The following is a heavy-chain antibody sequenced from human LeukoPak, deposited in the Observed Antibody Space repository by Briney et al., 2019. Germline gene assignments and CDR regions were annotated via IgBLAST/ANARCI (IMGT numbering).Heavy chain of an antibody. CDR2: ISYDGSNK. CDR3: AKRSSSGWSDY. CDR1: GFTLSSYG. J-gene: IGHJ4*02. V-gene: IGHV3-30*18. D-gene: IGHD6-19*01. Sequence: GGSLRLSCAASGFTLSSYGMHWVRQSPGKGLEWVAVISYDGSNKYYADSVKDRFTISRDNSKNTLYLQMNSLRAEDTAVYYCAKRSSSGWSDYWGQGTLVTVSS.